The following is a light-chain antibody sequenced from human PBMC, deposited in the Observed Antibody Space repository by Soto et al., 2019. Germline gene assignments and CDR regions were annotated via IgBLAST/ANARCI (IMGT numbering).Light chain of an antibody. CDR2: AAS. Sequence: DIQMTQSPSSLSASVGDRVTITCRASQSISSYLNWYQQKPGKAPKLLIYAASSLRSGVPSRFSVSGSGTDFTLTISSLQPEDFATYYCQQTYSTPYTFGQGTKRDIK. CDR1: QSISSY. V-gene: IGKV1-39*01. J-gene: IGKJ2*01. CDR3: QQTYSTPYT.